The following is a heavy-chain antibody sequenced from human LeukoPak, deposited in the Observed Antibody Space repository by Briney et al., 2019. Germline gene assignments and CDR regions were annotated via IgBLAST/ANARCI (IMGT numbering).Heavy chain of an antibody. CDR2: ISSSSSYI. D-gene: IGHD6-19*01. Sequence: PGGSLRLSCAASGFTFSSYSMNWVRQAPGKGLEWVSSISSSSSYIYYADSVKGRFTISRDNAKNSLYLQMNSLRAEDTAVYYCARGRIAVAGTTDGMDVWGQGTMVTVSS. V-gene: IGHV3-21*01. CDR3: ARGRIAVAGTTDGMDV. CDR1: GFTFSSYS. J-gene: IGHJ6*02.